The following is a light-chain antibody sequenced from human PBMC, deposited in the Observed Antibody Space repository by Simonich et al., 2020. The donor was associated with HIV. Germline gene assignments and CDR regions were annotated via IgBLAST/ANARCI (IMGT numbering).Light chain of an antibody. CDR2: EVS. Sequence: DIVMTQTPLSLSVTPGQPASISCNSSQSLLHSDGKTYLYWYLQKPGQSPQLLMYEVSNRFSGVPDRFSGSGSGTDFTLKNSRVEAEDVGVYYCMQSIQLPLTFGGGTKVEIK. J-gene: IGKJ4*01. CDR3: MQSIQLPLT. CDR1: QSLLHSDGKTY. V-gene: IGKV2D-29*02.